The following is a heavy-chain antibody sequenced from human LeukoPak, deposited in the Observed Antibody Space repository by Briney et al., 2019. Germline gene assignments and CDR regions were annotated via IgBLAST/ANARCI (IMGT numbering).Heavy chain of an antibody. CDR2: ISSSSSYI. V-gene: IGHV3-21*01. CDR3: ARRKYDILTGYSPEALDY. CDR1: GFTFSSYS. D-gene: IGHD3-9*01. Sequence: GGSLRLSCGASGFTFSSYSMNWVRQAPGKGLEWVSSISSSSSYIYYADSVKGRFTISRDNAKNSLYLQMNSLRAEDTAVYYCARRKYDILTGYSPEALDYWGQGTLVTVSS. J-gene: IGHJ4*02.